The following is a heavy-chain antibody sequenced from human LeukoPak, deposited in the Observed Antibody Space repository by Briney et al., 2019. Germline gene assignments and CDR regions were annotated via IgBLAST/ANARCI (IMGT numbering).Heavy chain of an antibody. D-gene: IGHD6-13*01. J-gene: IGHJ4*01. CDR1: GGSISTTGYY. V-gene: IGHV4-39*01. CDR3: ASDKGYSNNYFDY. CDR2: IYYSGST. Sequence: PSETLSLTCTVSGGSISTTGYYWAWIRQPPGKGLEWIASIYYSGSTYYNSSLKGRVTISVDTSRNQFSLKLSSVTAADTALYYCASDKGYSNNYFDYWGQGTLVTVSS.